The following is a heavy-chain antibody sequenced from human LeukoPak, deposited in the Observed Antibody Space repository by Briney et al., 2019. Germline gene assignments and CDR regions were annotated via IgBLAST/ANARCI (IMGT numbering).Heavy chain of an antibody. CDR1: GGTFSSYT. D-gene: IGHD1-26*01. Sequence: SVKVSCKASGGTFSSYTISWVRQAPGQGLEWMGRIIPILGIANYAQKFQGRVTITADKSTSTAYMELSSLRSEDTAVYYCARSLRSGSYVDYWGQGTLVTVSS. J-gene: IGHJ4*02. CDR2: IIPILGIA. CDR3: ARSLRSGSYVDY. V-gene: IGHV1-69*02.